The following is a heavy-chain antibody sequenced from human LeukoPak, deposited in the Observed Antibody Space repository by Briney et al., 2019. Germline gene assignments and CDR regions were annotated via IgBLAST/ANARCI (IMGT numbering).Heavy chain of an antibody. CDR3: ARHRYFDY. J-gene: IGHJ4*02. V-gene: IGHV4-34*01. Sequence: SETLSLTCAVYGGSFSGYYWSWSRQPTGKGLEWIGEINHSGSTNYNPSLKSRVTISVDTSKNQFSLKLSSVTAADTAVYYCARHRYFDYWGQGTLVTVSS. CDR1: GGSFSGYY. CDR2: INHSGST.